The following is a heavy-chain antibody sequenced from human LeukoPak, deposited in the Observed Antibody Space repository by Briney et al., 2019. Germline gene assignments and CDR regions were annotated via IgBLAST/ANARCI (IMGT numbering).Heavy chain of an antibody. V-gene: IGHV3-30*18. CDR1: GFTFSSYG. CDR3: AKDLLAGLYYYYGMDV. CDR2: ISYDGSNK. J-gene: IGHJ6*02. Sequence: PGGSLRLSCAASGFTFSSYGMHWVRQAPGKGLEWVAVISYDGSNKYYADSVKGRFTISRDNSKNTLYLQMNSLRAEDTAVYYCAKDLLAGLYYYYGMDVWGQGTTVTSP.